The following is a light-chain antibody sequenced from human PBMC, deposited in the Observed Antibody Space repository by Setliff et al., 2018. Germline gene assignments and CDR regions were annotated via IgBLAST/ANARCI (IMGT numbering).Light chain of an antibody. Sequence: QSALTQPASVSGSPGQSITISCTGTSSDVGGYNYVSWYQQNPGKAPKLVIYDVSYRPSGISNRFSGSKSGNRASLTISGLQADDEGDYYCSSFTARGTLDVVFGGGTK. CDR1: SSDVGGYNY. CDR3: SSFTARGTLDVV. J-gene: IGLJ2*01. V-gene: IGLV2-14*03. CDR2: DVS.